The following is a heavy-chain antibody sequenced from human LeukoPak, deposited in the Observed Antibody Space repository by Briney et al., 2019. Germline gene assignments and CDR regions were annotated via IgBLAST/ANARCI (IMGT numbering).Heavy chain of an antibody. D-gene: IGHD6-6*01. CDR3: ATGHTPLYSSWKDY. CDR2: FDPEDGET. CDR1: GYTLTELS. J-gene: IGHJ4*02. Sequence: ASVKVSCKVSGYTLTELSMHWVRQAPGKGLGWMGGFDPEDGETIYAQKFQGRVTMTEDTSTDTAYMELSSLRSEDTAVYYCATGHTPLYSSWKDYWGQGTLVTVSS. V-gene: IGHV1-24*01.